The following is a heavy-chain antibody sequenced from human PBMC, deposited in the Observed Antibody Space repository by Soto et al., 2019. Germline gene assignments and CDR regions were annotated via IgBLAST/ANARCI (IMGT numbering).Heavy chain of an antibody. CDR2: INRGGGT. V-gene: IGHV4-4*02. CDR1: GGFFRSADW. CDR3: AKAGFYTPGFDS. Sequence: QMQLQESGPGLVEPSGTLSLTCTISGGFFRSADWWSWVRQSPEKGLEWIGEINRGGGTIYNPSLNRRVTISADKSENQFSLHMTSVTAADTAVYYCAKAGFYTPGFDSWGQGTLVTVSS. J-gene: IGHJ4*02. D-gene: IGHD2-15*01.